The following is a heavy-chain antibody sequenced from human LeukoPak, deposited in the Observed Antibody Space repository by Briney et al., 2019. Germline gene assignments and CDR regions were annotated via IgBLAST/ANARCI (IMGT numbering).Heavy chain of an antibody. CDR1: GFTFSSYA. J-gene: IGHJ5*02. D-gene: IGHD2-2*01. CDR3: VKEDVTRFDP. Sequence: TGGSLRLSCAASGFTFSSYALSWVRQAPGKGLEWVSGISGSGDTTYYANSVKGRFTISRDKSRNTLFLQMNSLRAEDTAVYYCVKEDVTRFDPWGQGTLVTVSS. CDR2: ISGSGDTT. V-gene: IGHV3-23*01.